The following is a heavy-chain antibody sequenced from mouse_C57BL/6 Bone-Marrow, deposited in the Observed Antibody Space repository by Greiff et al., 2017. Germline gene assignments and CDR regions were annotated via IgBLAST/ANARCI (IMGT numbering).Heavy chain of an antibody. CDR1: GYTFTSYW. CDR3: ARWDWDPSYWYFDV. J-gene: IGHJ1*03. Sequence: VQLQQSLPALSPPFAPFNLSCKASGYTFTSYWMHWVKQRPGQGLEWIGYINPSSGYTKYNQKFKDKATLTADKSSSTAYMQLSSLTYEDSAVYYCARWDWDPSYWYFDVWGTGTTVTVSS. V-gene: IGHV1-7*01. CDR2: INPSSGYT. D-gene: IGHD4-1*01.